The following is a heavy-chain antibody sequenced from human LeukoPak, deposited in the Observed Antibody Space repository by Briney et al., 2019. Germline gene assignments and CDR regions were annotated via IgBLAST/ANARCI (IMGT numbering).Heavy chain of an antibody. CDR3: ARVVYGSGFHWFDP. V-gene: IGHV3-30*05. D-gene: IGHD3-10*01. CDR2: ISYDGSNK. CDR1: GFTFSSYW. J-gene: IGHJ5*02. Sequence: QTGGSLRLSCAASGFTFSSYWMSWVRQAPGKGLEWVAVISYDGSNKYYADSVKGRFTISRDNSKNTLYLQMNSLRAEGTAVYYCARVVYGSGFHWFDPWGQGTLVTVSS.